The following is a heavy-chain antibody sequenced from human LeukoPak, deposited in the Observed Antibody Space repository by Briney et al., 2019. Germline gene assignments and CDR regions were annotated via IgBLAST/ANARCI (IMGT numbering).Heavy chain of an antibody. D-gene: IGHD6-13*01. Sequence: GESLKISCKSSGYSSSTYWIGWVRQMPGKGLEWMGIIYPDDSDTKYSPSFQGHVTMSVDESVSTAYLQWNSLQASDTAIYYCARLMAAASAFDIWGQGTRVTVSS. CDR2: IYPDDSDT. CDR3: ARLMAAASAFDI. V-gene: IGHV5-51*01. J-gene: IGHJ3*02. CDR1: GYSSSTYW.